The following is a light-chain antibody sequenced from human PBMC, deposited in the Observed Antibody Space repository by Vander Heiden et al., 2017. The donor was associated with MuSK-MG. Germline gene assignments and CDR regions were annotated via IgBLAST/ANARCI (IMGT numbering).Light chain of an antibody. CDR3: LQSYSAPLS. CDR1: QRIANY. J-gene: IGKJ4*01. CDR2: AAS. Sequence: DIQMTQSPSSLSASVGETVTITRRASQRIANYLSWYQQKPGKAPELLIYAASSLQSGVPSRFSGGQSGTDFTLTSSSLQPEDFATYYCLQSYSAPLSFGGGTKVEIK. V-gene: IGKV1-39*01.